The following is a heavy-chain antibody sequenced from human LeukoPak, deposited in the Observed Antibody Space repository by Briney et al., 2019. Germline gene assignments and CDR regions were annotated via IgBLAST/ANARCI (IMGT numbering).Heavy chain of an antibody. CDR1: GFTFSSYW. J-gene: IGHJ4*02. V-gene: IGHV3-7*03. CDR2: IKQDGSEK. Sequence: GGSLRLSCAASGFTFSSYWMSWVRQAPGKGLEWVANIKQDGSEKFYVDSVKGRFTISRDNAKNSLYLQMNSLRAEDTAVYYCARDKGDYDTSGSLFVFGGQGTLVTVSS. D-gene: IGHD3-22*01. CDR3: ARDKGDYDTSGSLFVF.